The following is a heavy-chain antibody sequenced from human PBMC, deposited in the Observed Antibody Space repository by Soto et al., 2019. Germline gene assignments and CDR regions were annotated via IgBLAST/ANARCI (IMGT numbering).Heavy chain of an antibody. CDR1: GFTFSSYW. CDR3: ARGSGRITIFGVGIYYYYYMDV. Sequence: GGSLRLSCAASGFTFSSYWMSWVRQAPGKGLEWVANIKQDGSEKYYVDSVKGRFTISRDNAKNSLYLQMNSLRAEDTAVYYCARGSGRITIFGVGIYYYYYMDVWGKGTTVTVSS. D-gene: IGHD3-3*01. CDR2: IKQDGSEK. V-gene: IGHV3-7*01. J-gene: IGHJ6*03.